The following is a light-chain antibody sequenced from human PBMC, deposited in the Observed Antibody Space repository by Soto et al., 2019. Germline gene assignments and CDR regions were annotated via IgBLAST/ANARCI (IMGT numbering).Light chain of an antibody. Sequence: IWMTQSPSLLSASTGDGVTITCRASQGISSYLAWYQQKPGKAPKLLIYAASTLQSGVPSRFSGSGSGTEYTLTISSLQPDDFATYYCQQYNSYWTFGQGTKVDIK. CDR3: QQYNSYWT. CDR1: QGISSY. V-gene: IGKV1-8*01. J-gene: IGKJ1*01. CDR2: AAS.